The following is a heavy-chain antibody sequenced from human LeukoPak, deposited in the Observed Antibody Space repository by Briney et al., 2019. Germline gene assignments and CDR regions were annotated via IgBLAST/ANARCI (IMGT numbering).Heavy chain of an antibody. CDR1: GFTLSSYA. J-gene: IGHJ4*02. CDR3: APLAATTDH. D-gene: IGHD5-12*01. Sequence: GGSLRLSCAASGFTLSSYAMSWVRQAPGKGLEWVSSISASGGGTYYADSVKGRFTISRDTSKNTLYLQMNSLRAEDTAVYYCAPLAATTDHWGQGTLVSVSS. CDR2: ISASGGGT. V-gene: IGHV3-23*01.